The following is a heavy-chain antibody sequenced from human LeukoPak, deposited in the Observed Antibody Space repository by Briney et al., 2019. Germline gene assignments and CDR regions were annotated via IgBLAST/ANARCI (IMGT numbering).Heavy chain of an antibody. J-gene: IGHJ4*02. D-gene: IGHD2-21*01. V-gene: IGHV4-38-2*01. Sequence: SETLSLTCAVSSSSISSGYYGGWIRQPPGKGREWFGSIYHGGNTYYTPSLKSRVTISVDTSKNQFSLKLSAVTAADTAVYYCARHGVECRSSDCYWATIRYWGQGTLVTVSS. CDR1: SSSISSGYY. CDR2: IYHGGNT. CDR3: ARHGVECRSSDCYWATIRY.